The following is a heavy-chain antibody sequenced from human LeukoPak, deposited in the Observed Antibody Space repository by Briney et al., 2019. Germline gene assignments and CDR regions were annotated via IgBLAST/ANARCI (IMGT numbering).Heavy chain of an antibody. CDR1: GYTFTGYY. CDR3: AKMISGSYTNGADY. D-gene: IGHD1-26*01. J-gene: IGHJ4*02. V-gene: IGHV1-2*02. Sequence: ASVKVSCKASGYTFTGYYMHWVRQAPGQGLEWMGWINPNSGGTNYAQKFQGRVTMTRDTSISTAYMELSRLRSDDTAMYFCAKMISGSYTNGADYWGQGTLATVSS. CDR2: INPNSGGT.